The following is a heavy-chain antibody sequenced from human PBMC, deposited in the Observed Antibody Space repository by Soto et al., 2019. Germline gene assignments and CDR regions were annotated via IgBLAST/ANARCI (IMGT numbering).Heavy chain of an antibody. V-gene: IGHV1-58*02. Sequence: ASVKVSCKASGFTFTSSAMQWVRQARGQRLEWIGWIVVGSGNTNYAQKFQERVTITRDMSTSAAYMELSSLRSEDTAVYYCASLLWFGELWDYGMDVWGQGTTVTVSS. CDR3: ASLLWFGELWDYGMDV. J-gene: IGHJ6*02. CDR2: IVVGSGNT. D-gene: IGHD3-10*01. CDR1: GFTFTSSA.